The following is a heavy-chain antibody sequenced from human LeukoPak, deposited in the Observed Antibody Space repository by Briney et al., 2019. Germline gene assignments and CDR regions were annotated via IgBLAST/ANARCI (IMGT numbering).Heavy chain of an antibody. Sequence: SETLSLTCAVYGGSFSGYYWSWIRQPPGKGLEWIGEINHSGSTNYNPSLKSRVTISVDTSKNQFSLKLSSVTAADTAVYYCARALATNYDSSGYYYAPDWFDPWGQGTLVTVSS. CDR1: GGSFSGYY. D-gene: IGHD3-22*01. V-gene: IGHV4-34*01. CDR3: ARALATNYDSSGYYYAPDWFDP. J-gene: IGHJ5*02. CDR2: INHSGST.